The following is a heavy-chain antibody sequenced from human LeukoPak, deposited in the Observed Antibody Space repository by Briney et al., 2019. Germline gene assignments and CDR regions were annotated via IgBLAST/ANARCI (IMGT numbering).Heavy chain of an antibody. V-gene: IGHV5-51*01. CDR3: ARRRSSTLIDY. J-gene: IGHJ4*02. D-gene: IGHD3-10*01. CDR1: GYSFSSYR. Sequence: GESLKISCKGSGYSFSSYRIAWVRQMPGKGLEWMGIIYPGDSDATYSPSFQGQVTISADKSISIAYLQWSSLKASDTAMYFCARRRSSTLIDYWGQGTLVTVSP. CDR2: IYPGDSDA.